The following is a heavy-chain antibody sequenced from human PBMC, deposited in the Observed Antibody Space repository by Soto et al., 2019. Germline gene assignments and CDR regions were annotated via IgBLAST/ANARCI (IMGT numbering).Heavy chain of an antibody. D-gene: IGHD3-22*01. CDR3: ARGWGYDSNDYYYAY. J-gene: IGHJ4*02. CDR1: GGTFSRHA. V-gene: IGHV1-69*01. Sequence: QVQLVQSGAEVRKPGSSVKVSCKASGGTFSRHAISWVRQAPGQGLEWMGGIIPIFGTANHVKKFQGRVTIIADESTSTVYMELSSLRSEDTAMYYCARGWGYDSNDYYYAYWGQGTLVIVSS. CDR2: IIPIFGTA.